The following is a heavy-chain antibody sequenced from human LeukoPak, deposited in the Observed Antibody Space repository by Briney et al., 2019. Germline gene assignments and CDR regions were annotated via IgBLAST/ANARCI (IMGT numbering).Heavy chain of an antibody. D-gene: IGHD6-13*01. CDR2: IDYSGST. J-gene: IGHJ4*02. V-gene: IGHV4-4*02. Sequence: PSETLSLTCAVSSGSINSNNYFSWVRQPPGKGLEWIGEIDYSGSTNYNPSLTSGVTISIDKSKNQFSLSLISVTAADTAVYYCASKTIAVAGHYWGRGTLVTVSS. CDR3: ASKTIAVAGHY. CDR1: SGSINSNNY.